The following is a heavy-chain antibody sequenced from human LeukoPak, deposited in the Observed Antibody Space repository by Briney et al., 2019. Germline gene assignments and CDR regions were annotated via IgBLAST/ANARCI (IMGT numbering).Heavy chain of an antibody. J-gene: IGHJ4*02. CDR3: TGTTQYGDYV. CDR1: AFSFSDYY. Sequence: PGRSLRLSCAASAFSFSDYYVNWIRQAPGKGLEWIAYISNGGSTIYYTDSVKGRFTVSRDNAKNSVYLQMNNLRVEDTAVYYCTGTTQYGDYVGGQGNQVTVSS. CDR2: ISNGGSTI. V-gene: IGHV3-11*04. D-gene: IGHD4-17*01.